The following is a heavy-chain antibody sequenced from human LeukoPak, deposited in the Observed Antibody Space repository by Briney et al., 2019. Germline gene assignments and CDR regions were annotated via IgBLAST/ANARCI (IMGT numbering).Heavy chain of an antibody. Sequence: SETLSLTCTVSGGSISSYYWSWIRQPPGKGLEWIGYIYYSGSTNYNPSLKSRVTISVDTSKNQFSLKLSSVTAADTAVYYCARDRGDWGDYFDYWGQGTLVTVSS. D-gene: IGHD2-21*01. CDR3: ARDRGDWGDYFDY. V-gene: IGHV4-59*01. CDR2: IYYSGST. J-gene: IGHJ4*02. CDR1: GGSISSYY.